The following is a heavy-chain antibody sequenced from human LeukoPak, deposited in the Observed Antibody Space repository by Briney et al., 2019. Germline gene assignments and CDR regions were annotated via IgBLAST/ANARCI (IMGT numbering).Heavy chain of an antibody. CDR2: ISSSGSTI. V-gene: IGHV3-48*03. CDR3: ARDPTYYYGSGHFDY. Sequence: PGGSLRLSCAASGFTFSSYEMNWVRQAPGKGLEWVSYISSSGSTIYYADSVKGRFTTSRDNAKNSLYLQMNSLRAEDTAVYYCARDPTYYYGSGHFDYWGQGTLVTVSS. CDR1: GFTFSSYE. J-gene: IGHJ4*02. D-gene: IGHD3-10*01.